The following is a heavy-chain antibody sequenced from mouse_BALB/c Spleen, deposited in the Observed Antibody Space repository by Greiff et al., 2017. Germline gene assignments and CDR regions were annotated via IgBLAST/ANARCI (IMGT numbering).Heavy chain of an antibody. CDR1: GYTFTSYW. D-gene: IGHD2-3*01. J-gene: IGHJ2*01. CDR3: TRRWLLPTYYFDY. Sequence: EVQLQQSGTVLARPGASVKMSCKASGYTFTSYWMHWVKQRPGQGLEWIGAIYPGNSDTSYNQKFKGKAKLTAVTSTSTAYMELSSLTNEDSAVYYCTRRWLLPTYYFDYWGQGTTLTVSS. CDR2: IYPGNSDT. V-gene: IGHV1-5*01.